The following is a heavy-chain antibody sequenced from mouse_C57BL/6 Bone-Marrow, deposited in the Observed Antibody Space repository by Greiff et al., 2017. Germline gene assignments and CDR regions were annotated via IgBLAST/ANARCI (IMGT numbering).Heavy chain of an antibody. Sequence: QVQLQQSGAELMKPGASVKLSCKATGYTFTGYWIEWVKQRPGHGLEWIGEILPGSGSTNYNEKFKGKATFTADTSSNTAYMQLSGLTTEDSAIYYCARQPLYYYGSSFYFDYWGQGTTLTVSS. J-gene: IGHJ2*01. CDR1: GYTFTGYW. CDR2: ILPGSGST. CDR3: ARQPLYYYGSSFYFDY. D-gene: IGHD1-1*01. V-gene: IGHV1-9*01.